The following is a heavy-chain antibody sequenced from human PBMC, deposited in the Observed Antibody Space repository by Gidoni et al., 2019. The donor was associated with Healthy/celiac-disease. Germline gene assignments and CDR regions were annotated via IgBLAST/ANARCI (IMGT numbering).Heavy chain of an antibody. CDR1: GGSISSSSYY. V-gene: IGHV4-39*07. CDR2: IYYSGST. D-gene: IGHD2-21*02. Sequence: QLQLQESGPGLVKPSETLSLTCTVSGGSISSSSYYWGWIRQPPGKGLEWIGSIYYSGSTYYNPSLKSRVTISVDTSKNQFSLKLSAVTAADKAVYYCARDPRPYCGGDCYPGKWGQGTLVTVSS. CDR3: ARDPRPYCGGDCYPGK. J-gene: IGHJ4*02.